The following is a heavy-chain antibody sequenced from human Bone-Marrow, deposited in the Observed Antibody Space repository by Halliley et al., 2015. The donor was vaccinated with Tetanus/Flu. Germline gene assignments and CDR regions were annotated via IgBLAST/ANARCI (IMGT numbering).Heavy chain of an antibody. J-gene: IGHJ6*02. V-gene: IGHV3-23*01. Sequence: SLRLSCAASGFTFSNHAMSWVRQAPGKGLEWVSLITGSGGFKHFADSVKSRFTISRDNSKNTVLLQMDNLRVEDTAVYYCAKDKGDGYPYGPDYYYGMDVWGQGTTVIVSS. CDR3: AKDKGDGYPYGPDYYYGMDV. CDR2: ITGSGGFK. D-gene: IGHD5-18*01. CDR1: GFTFSNHA.